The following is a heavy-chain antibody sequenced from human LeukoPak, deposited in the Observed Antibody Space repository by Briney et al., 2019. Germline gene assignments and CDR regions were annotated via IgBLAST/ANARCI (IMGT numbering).Heavy chain of an antibody. CDR2: IIPIFGTA. J-gene: IGHJ3*02. CDR3: ATYYYGSGSYPPDAFDI. D-gene: IGHD3-10*01. Sequence: SVKVSCKASGYTFTGYYMHWVRQAPGQGLEWMGGIIPIFGTANYAQKFQGRVTITTDESTSTAYMELSSLRSEDTAVYYCATYYYGSGSYPPDAFDIWGQGTMVTVSS. CDR1: GYTFTGYY. V-gene: IGHV1-69*05.